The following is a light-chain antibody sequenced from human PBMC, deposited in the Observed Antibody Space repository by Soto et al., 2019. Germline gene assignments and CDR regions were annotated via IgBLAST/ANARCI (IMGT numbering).Light chain of an antibody. CDR3: QQYGGSPRT. CDR2: GSS. CDR1: QSVSSSN. J-gene: IGKJ1*01. V-gene: IGKV3-20*01. Sequence: EIVLTQSPGTLSLSPGERVTLSCRASQSVSSSNLAWYQQKPGQAPRLLIYGSSYRATAIPDRFSGSGSGTDFTLTINRLEPEDFAVYYCQQYGGSPRTFGQGTKVEIK.